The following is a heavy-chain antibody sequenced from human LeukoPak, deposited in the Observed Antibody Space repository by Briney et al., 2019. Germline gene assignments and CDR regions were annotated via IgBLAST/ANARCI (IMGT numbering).Heavy chain of an antibody. J-gene: IGHJ6*03. CDR1: GGSISSYY. CDR3: ARSRLELSYYYMDV. Sequence: SETLSLTRTVSGGSISSYYWSWIRQPPGKGLEWIGYIYYSGSTNYNPSLKSRVTISVDKSKNQFSLKLSSVTAADTAVYYCARSRLELSYYYMDVWGKGTTVTVSS. CDR2: IYYSGST. V-gene: IGHV4-59*12. D-gene: IGHD1-7*01.